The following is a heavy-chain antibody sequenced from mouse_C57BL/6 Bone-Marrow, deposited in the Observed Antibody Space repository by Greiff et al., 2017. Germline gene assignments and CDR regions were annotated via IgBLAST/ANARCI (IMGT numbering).Heavy chain of an antibody. CDR1: GFTFTDYY. CDR2: IRNKANGYTT. Sequence: DVHLVESGGGLVQPGGSLSLSCAASGFTFTDYYMSWVRQPPGKALEWLGFIRNKANGYTTEYSASVKGRFTISRDNSQSILYLQMNALRAEDSATYYCARLDGYDADYWGQGTTLTVSS. V-gene: IGHV7-3*01. D-gene: IGHD2-2*01. CDR3: ARLDGYDADY. J-gene: IGHJ2*01.